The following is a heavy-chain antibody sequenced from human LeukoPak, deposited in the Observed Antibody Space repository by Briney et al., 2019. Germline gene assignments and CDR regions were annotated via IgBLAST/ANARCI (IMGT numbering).Heavy chain of an antibody. CDR1: GFTFSKNW. D-gene: IGHD6-19*01. CDR2: SNTDGTVT. J-gene: IGHJ4*02. Sequence: GGSLRLSCAASGFTFSKNWMLWVRQAQGQGMESVSRSNTDGTVTTYADSVKGRFTVSTDNADNKMFLQMNSVRDEDTAVYYCATKQWLAPPPDSWGQGTPVTVSS. V-gene: IGHV3-74*01. CDR3: ATKQWLAPPPDS.